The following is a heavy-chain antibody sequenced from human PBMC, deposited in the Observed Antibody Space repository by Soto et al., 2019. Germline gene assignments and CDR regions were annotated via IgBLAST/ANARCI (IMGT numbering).Heavy chain of an antibody. Sequence: SETLSLTCTVSGGSISSGGYYWSWIRQHPGKGLEWIGYIYYSGSANYNPSLKSRVSMSVDKSKNQFSLRLSSVTAADTALYYCARIAVVPSALDPWGQETLVTVSS. CDR3: ARIAVVPSALDP. D-gene: IGHD2-2*01. V-gene: IGHV4-31*03. J-gene: IGHJ5*02. CDR1: GGSISSGGYY. CDR2: IYYSGSA.